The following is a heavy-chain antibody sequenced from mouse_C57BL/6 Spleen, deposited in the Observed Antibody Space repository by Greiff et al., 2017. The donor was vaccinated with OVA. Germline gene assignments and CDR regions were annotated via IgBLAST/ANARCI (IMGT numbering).Heavy chain of an antibody. V-gene: IGHV5-16*01. Sequence: EVKLMESEGGLVQPGSSMKLSCTASGFTFSDYYMAWVRQVPEKGLEWVANINYDGSSTYYLDSLKSRFIISRDNAKNILYLQMSSLKSEDTATYYCARDANYYGSSYKYCDVWGTGTTVTVSS. CDR2: INYDGSST. J-gene: IGHJ1*03. CDR3: ARDANYYGSSYKYCDV. D-gene: IGHD1-1*01. CDR1: GFTFSDYY.